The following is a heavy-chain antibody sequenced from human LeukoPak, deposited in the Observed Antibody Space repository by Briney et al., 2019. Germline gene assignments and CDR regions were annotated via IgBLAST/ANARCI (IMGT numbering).Heavy chain of an antibody. Sequence: PGGSLRLSCAASGFTFSSYSMNWVRQAPGKGLEWVSSISSSSYIYYGDSVKGRFTISRDNSKNTLYLQMNSLRAEDTAVYYCAKTRPLDSSSWSHGDYWGQGTLVTVSS. CDR2: ISSSSYI. D-gene: IGHD6-13*01. V-gene: IGHV3-21*04. CDR3: AKTRPLDSSSWSHGDY. J-gene: IGHJ4*02. CDR1: GFTFSSYS.